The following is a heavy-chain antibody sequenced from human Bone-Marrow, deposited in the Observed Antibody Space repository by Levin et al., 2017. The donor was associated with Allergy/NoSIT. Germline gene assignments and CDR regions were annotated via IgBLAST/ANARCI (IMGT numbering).Heavy chain of an antibody. D-gene: IGHD6-6*01. CDR3: ARDGKGHSSSHY. V-gene: IGHV3-66*01. Sequence: GESLKISCAASGFSVSNNFLNWVRQVPGKGLEWVSLIYSGGSTHYADSVQGRFTISRDNSRNTLYLQMNSLRVEDTALYYFARDGKGHSSSHYWGQGSLVTVSS. CDR1: GFSVSNNF. J-gene: IGHJ4*02. CDR2: IYSGGST.